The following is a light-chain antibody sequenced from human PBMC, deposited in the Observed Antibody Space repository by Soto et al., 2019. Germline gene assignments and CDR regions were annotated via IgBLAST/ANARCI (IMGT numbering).Light chain of an antibody. J-gene: IGKJ5*01. V-gene: IGKV3D-15*01. CDR1: QSVSSY. CDR3: QQYNNWPPIT. CDR2: DAS. Sequence: SPAELSASPGARAHISCRASQSVSSYLVWYQQKAGQAPRLLIYDASNRATGIPARFSGSVSGTDFTLTISSLQSEDFAVYYCQQYNNWPPITFGQGTRLEIK.